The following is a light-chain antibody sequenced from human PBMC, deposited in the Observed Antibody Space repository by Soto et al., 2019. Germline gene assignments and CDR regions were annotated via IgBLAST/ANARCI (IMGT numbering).Light chain of an antibody. J-gene: IGLJ1*01. CDR1: SSDVGAYDY. CDR2: EVT. V-gene: IGLV2-14*01. Sequence: QSLLTQPASVSGCPGQSITVSFSGTSSDVGAYDYVSWYQHHPGKAPKLIIYEVTNRPSGLSNRFSGSKSGNTASLTISGLQAEDEADYYCNSYTRSTKYVFGTGTKVTV. CDR3: NSYTRSTKYV.